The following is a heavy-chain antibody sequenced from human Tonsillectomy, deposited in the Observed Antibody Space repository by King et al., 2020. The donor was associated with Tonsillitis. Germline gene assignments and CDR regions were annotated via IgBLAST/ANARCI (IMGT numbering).Heavy chain of an antibody. CDR1: GGSISSYY. J-gene: IGHJ4*02. D-gene: IGHD3-10*01. CDR3: VRGPMFRGVIIKGGPDF. V-gene: IGHV4-59*01. Sequence: QLQESGPGVVKPSETLSLTCIVSGGSISSYYWSWVRQPPGQGLEWIGCVSNSGSTNYNPSLRSRVTISVDSSKNQFSLNLRSVTAADTAVYYCVRGPMFRGVIIKGGPDFWGQGTLVTVSS. CDR2: VSNSGST.